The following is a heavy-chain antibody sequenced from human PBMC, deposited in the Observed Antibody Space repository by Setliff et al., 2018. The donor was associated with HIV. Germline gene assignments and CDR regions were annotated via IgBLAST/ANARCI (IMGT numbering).Heavy chain of an antibody. CDR3: AKTQAVITVYGPFDS. J-gene: IGHJ4*02. CDR2: ISSTGQYV. CDR1: RFNISTHT. D-gene: IGHD4-4*01. Sequence: PGGSLRLSCAASRFNISTHTVNWVRQAPGKGLGWVSSISSTGQYVHYADSLQGRFTSSRDNAKNTLSLQMNSLRAEDSAVYYCAKTQAVITVYGPFDSWGQGTPVTVSS. V-gene: IGHV3-21*01.